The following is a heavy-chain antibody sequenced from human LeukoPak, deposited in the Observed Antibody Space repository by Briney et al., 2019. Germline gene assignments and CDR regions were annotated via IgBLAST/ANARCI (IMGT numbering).Heavy chain of an antibody. CDR1: GGSISSGSYY. CDR2: IYTSGST. V-gene: IGHV4-61*02. CDR3: AREDYYYMDV. J-gene: IGHJ6*03. Sequence: PSETLSLTCTVSGGSISSGSYYWSWIRQPAGKGLEWIGRIYTSGSTNYNPSLKSRVTISVDTSKNQFSLKLSSVTAADTAVYYCAREDYYYMDVWGKGTTATVSS.